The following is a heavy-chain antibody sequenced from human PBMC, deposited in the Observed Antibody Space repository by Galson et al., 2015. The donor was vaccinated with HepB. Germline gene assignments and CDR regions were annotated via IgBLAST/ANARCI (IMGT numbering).Heavy chain of an antibody. CDR3: ARGISDIVVVPAAMSY. CDR2: ISSSSSYI. V-gene: IGHV3-21*01. D-gene: IGHD2-2*01. CDR1: GFTFSSYS. Sequence: SLRLSCAASGFTFSSYSMNWVRQAPGKGLEWVSSISSSSSYIYYADSVKGRFTISRDNAKNSLYLQMNSLRAEDTAVYYCARGISDIVVVPAAMSYWGQGTLVTVSS. J-gene: IGHJ4*02.